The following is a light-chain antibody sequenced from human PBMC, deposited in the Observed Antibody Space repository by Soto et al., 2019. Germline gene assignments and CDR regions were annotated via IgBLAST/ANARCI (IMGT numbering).Light chain of an antibody. V-gene: IGKV4-1*01. J-gene: IGKJ4*01. Sequence: DIVMTQSPDSLAVSLGERATINCKSSQSVLYSSNNKNYLAWYQQKPGQPPKLLIYWASTRESGVPDRFSGSGSGTDFTLATRSLQAEDVAVYYSQQYYSTSLTFGGGTKVEIK. CDR3: QQYYSTSLT. CDR1: QSVLYSSNNKNY. CDR2: WAS.